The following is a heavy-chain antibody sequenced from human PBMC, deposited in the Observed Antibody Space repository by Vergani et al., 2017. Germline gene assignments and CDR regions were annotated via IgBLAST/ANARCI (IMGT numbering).Heavy chain of an antibody. CDR2: IIPIFGTA. D-gene: IGHD3-22*01. V-gene: IGHV1-69*12. CDR3: ARDRGYYDSGSSNPYYFDY. CDR1: GGTFSSYA. J-gene: IGHJ4*02. Sequence: QVQLVQSGAEVKKPGSSVKVSCKASGGTFSSYAISWVRQAPGQGLEWMGGIIPIFGTANYAQKFQGRVTITADESTSTAYMELSSLRSEDTAVYYCARDRGYYDSGSSNPYYFDYWGQGTLVTVSS.